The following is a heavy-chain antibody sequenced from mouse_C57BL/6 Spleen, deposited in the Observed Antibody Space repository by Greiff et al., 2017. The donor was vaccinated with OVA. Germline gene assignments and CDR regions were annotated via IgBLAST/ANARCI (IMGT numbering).Heavy chain of an antibody. J-gene: IGHJ2*01. D-gene: IGHD2-4*01. CDR1: GFTFSDYG. V-gene: IGHV5-17*01. CDR2: IRSGSSTI. CDR3: ARLYYDYGGYFDY. Sequence: EVKLVESGGGLVKPGGSLKLSCAASGFTFSDYGMHWVRQAPEKGLEWVAYIRSGSSTIYYADTVKGRFTISRDNAKNTLFLQMTSLRSEDTAMYYCARLYYDYGGYFDYWGQGTTLTVSS.